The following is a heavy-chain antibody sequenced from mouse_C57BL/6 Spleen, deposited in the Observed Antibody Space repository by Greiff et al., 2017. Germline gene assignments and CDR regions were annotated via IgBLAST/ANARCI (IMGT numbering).Heavy chain of an antibody. CDR3: ARALYGSSSYWYFDV. Sequence: VQLQQPGAELVKPGASVKLSCKASGYTFTSYWMQWVKQRPGQGLEWIGEIDPSDSYTNYNQKFKGKATLTVDTSSSTAYMQLSSLTSEDSAVYYCARALYGSSSYWYFDVWGTGTTVTVSS. J-gene: IGHJ1*03. D-gene: IGHD1-1*01. CDR1: GYTFTSYW. V-gene: IGHV1-50*01. CDR2: IDPSDSYT.